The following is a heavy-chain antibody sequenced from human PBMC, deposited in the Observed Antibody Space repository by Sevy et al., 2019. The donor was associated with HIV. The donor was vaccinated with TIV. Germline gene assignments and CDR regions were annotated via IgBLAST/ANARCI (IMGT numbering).Heavy chain of an antibody. D-gene: IGHD4-17*01. V-gene: IGHV3-23*01. CDR2: ITGTGGTI. CDR1: GFSFTTYA. J-gene: IGHJ1*01. Sequence: GGSLRLSCAASGFSFTTYAMSWVRQAPGKGLEWVSSITGTGGTIYYADSVKGRFTISRDNSKNTLYLQMNSLRAEDTAVYYCAKDGVYGGNSQHFLYWGQGTLVTVSS. CDR3: AKDGVYGGNSQHFLY.